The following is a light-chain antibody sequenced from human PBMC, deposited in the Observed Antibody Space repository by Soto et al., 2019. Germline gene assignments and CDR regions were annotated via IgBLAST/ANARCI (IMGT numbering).Light chain of an antibody. CDR3: GSYITNRPYV. Sequence: QSVLTQPASVSGSPGQSITISCPGTNSDVGGYNYVSWYQQYPGEAPKLMIYDVINRPSGVSNRFSGSKSGNTASLTISGLQAEDEADYYCGSYITNRPYVFGTGTKLTVL. CDR2: DVI. CDR1: NSDVGGYNY. V-gene: IGLV2-14*01. J-gene: IGLJ1*01.